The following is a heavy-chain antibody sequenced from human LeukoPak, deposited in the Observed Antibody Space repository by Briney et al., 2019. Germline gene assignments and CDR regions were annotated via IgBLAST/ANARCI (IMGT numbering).Heavy chain of an antibody. D-gene: IGHD5-12*01. CDR1: GYTFTSYY. J-gene: IGHJ4*02. CDR2: INPSGGST. CDR3: ARAGLDSGYVGDFDY. V-gene: IGHV1-46*01. Sequence: ASVKVSCKASGYTFTSYYMHWVQQAPGQGLEWMGIINPSGGSTSYAQKFQGRVTMTRDTSTSTVYMELSSLRSEDTAVYHCARAGLDSGYVGDFDYWGQGTLVTVSS.